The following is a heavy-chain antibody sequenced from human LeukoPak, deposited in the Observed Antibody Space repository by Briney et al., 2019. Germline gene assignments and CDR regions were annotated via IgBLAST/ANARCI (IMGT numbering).Heavy chain of an antibody. CDR1: GFTFSSYG. D-gene: IGHD3-9*01. V-gene: IGHV3-33*01. Sequence: SGGSLRLSCAASGFTFSSYGMHWVRQAPGKGLEWVAVIWYDGSNKYYADSVKGRFTISRDNSKNTLYLQMNSLRAEDTAVYYCARDNYGYFDWWGGGFDYLGQGTLVTVSS. CDR2: IWYDGSNK. CDR3: ARDNYGYFDWWGGGFDY. J-gene: IGHJ4*02.